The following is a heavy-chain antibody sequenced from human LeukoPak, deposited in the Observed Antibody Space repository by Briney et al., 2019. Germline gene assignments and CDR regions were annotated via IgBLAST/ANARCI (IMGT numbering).Heavy chain of an antibody. CDR1: GYTFTDYY. D-gene: IGHD2-15*01. Sequence: ASVKVSCKASGYTFTDYYIHWVRQAPGQGLEWMGWISAYNGNTNYARKLQGRVTMTTDTSTSTAYMELRSLRSDDTAVYYCARSGLPVYYYGMDVWGQGTTVTVSS. CDR2: ISAYNGNT. V-gene: IGHV1-18*04. J-gene: IGHJ6*02. CDR3: ARSGLPVYYYGMDV.